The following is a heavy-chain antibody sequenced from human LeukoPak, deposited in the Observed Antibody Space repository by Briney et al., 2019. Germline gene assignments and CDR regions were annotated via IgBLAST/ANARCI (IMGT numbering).Heavy chain of an antibody. Sequence: PSETLSLTCTVSGGSISSSSYHWGWIRQPPGKGLEWIGSIYYSGSTYYNPSLKSRVTISVDTSKNQFSLKLSSVTAADTAVYYCASALERELWFGELYLPPRDFDYWGQGTLVTVSS. D-gene: IGHD3-10*01. CDR1: GGSISSSSYH. CDR2: IYYSGST. J-gene: IGHJ4*02. V-gene: IGHV4-39*01. CDR3: ASALERELWFGELYLPPRDFDY.